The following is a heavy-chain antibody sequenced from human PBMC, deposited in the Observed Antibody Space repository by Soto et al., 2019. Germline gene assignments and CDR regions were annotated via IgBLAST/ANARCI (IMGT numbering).Heavy chain of an antibody. V-gene: IGHV4-59*01. CDR1: GGSISSYY. D-gene: IGHD4-17*01. Sequence: ASETLSLTCTVSGGSISSYYWSWVRQPPGKGLEWIGYIYYSGSTNYNPSLKSRVTISVDTSKNQFSLKLSSVTAADTPVYYCARGYGDYYYYGMDVWG. CDR2: IYYSGST. CDR3: ARGYGDYYYYGMDV. J-gene: IGHJ6*02.